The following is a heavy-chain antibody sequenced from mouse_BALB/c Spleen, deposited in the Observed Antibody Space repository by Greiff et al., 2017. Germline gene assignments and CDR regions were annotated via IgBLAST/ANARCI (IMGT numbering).Heavy chain of an antibody. D-gene: IGHD3-3*01. CDR3: AAGSPFAY. CDR1: GFTFSSYG. J-gene: IGHJ3*01. CDR2: ISSGGSYT. V-gene: IGHV5-6*01. Sequence: EVKLMESGGDLVKPGGSLKLSCAASGFTFSSYGMSWVRQTPDKRLEWVATISSGGSYTYYPDSVKGRFTISRDNAKNTLYLQMSSLKSEDTAMYYCAAGSPFAYWGQGTLVTVSA.